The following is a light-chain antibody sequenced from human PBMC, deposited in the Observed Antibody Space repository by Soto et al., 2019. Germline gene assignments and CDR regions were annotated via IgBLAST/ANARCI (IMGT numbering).Light chain of an antibody. CDR1: QSISSW. V-gene: IGKV1-5*01. CDR2: DAA. CDR3: QQYNSYSGPPWT. Sequence: DIQMTQSPSTLSASVGDRVTITCRASQSISSWLAWYQQKPGKAPKLLIYDAASLESGVPSRFSGSGSVTEFTLTISSLQPDDFATYYCQQYNSYSGPPWTFGQGTKVEIK. J-gene: IGKJ1*01.